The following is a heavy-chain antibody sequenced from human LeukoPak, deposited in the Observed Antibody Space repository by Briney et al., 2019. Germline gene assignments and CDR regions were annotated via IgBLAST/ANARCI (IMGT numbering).Heavy chain of an antibody. CDR1: GDSVSSNSAA. CDR2: TYYRSKWFN. CDR3: AREICSSANCFHMDV. V-gene: IGHV6-1*01. D-gene: IGHD2-2*01. J-gene: IGHJ6*03. Sequence: LSQTLSLTCAISGDSVSSNSAAWTWIRQSPSRGLEWLGRTYYRSKWFNDYAVSVKSRITINPDTSKNQFSLQLNSVTPEDTAVYYCAREICSSANCFHMDVWGKGTTVTVSS.